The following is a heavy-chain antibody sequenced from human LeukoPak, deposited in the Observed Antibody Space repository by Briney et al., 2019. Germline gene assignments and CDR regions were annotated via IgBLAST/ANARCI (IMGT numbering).Heavy chain of an antibody. D-gene: IGHD6-19*01. CDR1: GFTFSSYE. Sequence: GGSLRLSCAASGFTFSSYEMNWVRQAPGKGLEWVSYISSSGSTIYYADSVKGRFTISRDNAKNSLYLQMNSLRAEDTAVYYCARSSGWYHRRPDYYYYYMDVWGKGTTVTVS. CDR2: ISSSGSTI. J-gene: IGHJ6*03. CDR3: ARSSGWYHRRPDYYYYYMDV. V-gene: IGHV3-48*03.